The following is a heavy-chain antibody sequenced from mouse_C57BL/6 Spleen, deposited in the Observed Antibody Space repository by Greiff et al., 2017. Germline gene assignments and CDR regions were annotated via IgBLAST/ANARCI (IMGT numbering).Heavy chain of an antibody. CDR2: INPSNGGT. V-gene: IGHV1-53*01. CDR3: AREGTTVVATGAMDY. J-gene: IGHJ4*01. CDR1: GYTFTSFW. D-gene: IGHD1-1*01. Sequence: VQLQQPGTELVKPGASVKLSCKASGYTFTSFWMHWVKQRPGQGLEWIGNINPSNGGTNYNEKFKSKATLTVDKSSSTAYMQLSSLTSEDSAVYYCAREGTTVVATGAMDYWGQGTSVTVSS.